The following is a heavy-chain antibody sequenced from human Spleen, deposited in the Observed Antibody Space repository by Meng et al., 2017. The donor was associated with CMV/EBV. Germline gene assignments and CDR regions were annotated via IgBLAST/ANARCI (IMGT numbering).Heavy chain of an antibody. D-gene: IGHD3-10*01. J-gene: IGHJ3*02. CDR1: GFTFSNFP. CDR3: ARDDGFI. Sequence: GESLKISCAASGFTFSNFPMHWVRQALGKGLEWVAVISYDGSNKYYGDSAKGRFSISRDQSKNTLYLQMNSLRVEDTGVYYCARDDGFIRGQGTRVTVSS. V-gene: IGHV3-30-3*01. CDR2: ISYDGSNK.